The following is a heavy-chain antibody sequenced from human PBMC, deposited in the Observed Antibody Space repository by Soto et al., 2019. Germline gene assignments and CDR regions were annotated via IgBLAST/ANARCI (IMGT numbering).Heavy chain of an antibody. V-gene: IGHV3-15*01. D-gene: IGHD3-10*01. J-gene: IGHJ4*02. CDR2: IKSKTDGGTT. Sequence: KPGGSLRLSCAASGFTFSNAWMSWVRQAPGKGLEWVGRIKSKTDGGTTDYAAPVKGRFTISRDDSKNTLYLQMNSLKTEDTAVYYCTTQSSPEGFPLAYWGQGTLVTVSS. CDR3: TTQSSPEGFPLAY. CDR1: GFTFSNAW.